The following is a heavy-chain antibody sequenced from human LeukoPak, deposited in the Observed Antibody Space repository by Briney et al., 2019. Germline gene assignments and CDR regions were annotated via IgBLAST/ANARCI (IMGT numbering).Heavy chain of an antibody. V-gene: IGHV4-30-4*08. J-gene: IGHJ5*02. Sequence: SQTLSLTCTVSGGSISSGDYYWSWICQPPGKGLEWIGYIYYSGSTYYNPSLKSRIAISVDTSKNQFSLKLSSVTAADTAVYYCATNTIFCLVWWFDPWGQGTLVTVSS. CDR1: GGSISSGDYY. CDR2: IYYSGST. CDR3: ATNTIFCLVWWFDP. D-gene: IGHD3-9*01.